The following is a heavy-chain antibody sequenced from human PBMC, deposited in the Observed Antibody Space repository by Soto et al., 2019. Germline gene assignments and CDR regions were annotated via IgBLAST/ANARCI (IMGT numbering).Heavy chain of an antibody. CDR3: ARELRHYYYSYGMDV. CDR1: GGTFSSYA. CDR2: IIPIFGTA. Sequence: QVQLVQSGAEVKKPGSSVKVSCKASGGTFSSYAISWVRQAPGQGLEWMGGIIPIFGTANYAQKFQGRVTTXXDXSXXTAYMELSSLRSEDTAVYYCARELRHYYYSYGMDVWGQGTTVTVSS. J-gene: IGHJ6*02. D-gene: IGHD2-15*01. V-gene: IGHV1-69*12.